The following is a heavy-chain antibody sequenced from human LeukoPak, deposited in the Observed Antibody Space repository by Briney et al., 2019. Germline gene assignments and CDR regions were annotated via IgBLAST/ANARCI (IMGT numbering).Heavy chain of an antibody. CDR2: IYYSGST. D-gene: IGHD1-14*01. J-gene: IGHJ4*02. CDR1: GGSIGSGDSY. V-gene: IGHV4-61*08. Sequence: SETLSLTCTVSGGSIGSGDSYWSWIRQPPGEGLEWIGYIYYSGSTNYNPSLKSRVTISVDTSKNQFSLKLSSVTAADTAVYYCARANPYYFDYWGQGTLVTVSS. CDR3: ARANPYYFDY.